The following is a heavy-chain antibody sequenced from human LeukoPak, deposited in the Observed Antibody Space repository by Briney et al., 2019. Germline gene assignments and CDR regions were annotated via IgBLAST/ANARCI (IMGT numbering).Heavy chain of an antibody. Sequence: ASETLSLTCTVSGGSISSGSYYWSWIRQPARKGLEWIGRIYTSGSTNYNPSLKSRVTISVDTSKNQFSLKLSSVTAADTAVYYCARTLISRTWFDPWGQGTLVTVSS. CDR3: ARTLISRTWFDP. D-gene: IGHD3-3*02. CDR2: IYTSGST. V-gene: IGHV4-61*02. CDR1: GGSISSGSYY. J-gene: IGHJ5*02.